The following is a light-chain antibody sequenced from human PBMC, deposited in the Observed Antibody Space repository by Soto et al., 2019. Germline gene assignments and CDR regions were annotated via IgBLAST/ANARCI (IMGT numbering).Light chain of an antibody. J-gene: IGKJ1*01. CDR1: QGINSW. V-gene: IGKV1D-16*01. Sequence: DIQMTQSPSSVSGSLGDRVSMTCRASQGINSWLAWYQQKPGKAPKLLIYAASTLQSGVPSRFSGSGSGTDFTLTISSLQTDDFSTYYCQQYHSYWTFGQGTKVDI. CDR3: QQYHSYWT. CDR2: AAS.